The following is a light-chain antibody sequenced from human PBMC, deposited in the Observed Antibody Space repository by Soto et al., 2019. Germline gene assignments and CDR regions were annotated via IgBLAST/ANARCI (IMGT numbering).Light chain of an antibody. Sequence: EDVLTQSPGTLSLSQGERATLSCRASQSVSNRFVAWYQQKPGQAPRLLIYHASTRATGIPDRFSGSGSGTDFTLTISRLEPEDFAVYYCQEHGSSPPLTFGGGTKVEIK. V-gene: IGKV3-20*01. CDR2: HAS. J-gene: IGKJ4*01. CDR1: QSVSNRF. CDR3: QEHGSSPPLT.